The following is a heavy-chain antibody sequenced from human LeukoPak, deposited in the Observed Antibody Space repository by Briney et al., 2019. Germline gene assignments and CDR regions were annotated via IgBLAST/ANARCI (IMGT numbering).Heavy chain of an antibody. CDR1: DGSISSSSYY. D-gene: IGHD1-7*01. CDR3: AVGGTPNWFDP. J-gene: IGHJ5*02. CDR2: IYYSGST. V-gene: IGHV4-39*07. Sequence: SETLSLTCTVSDGSISSSSYYWGWIRQPPGKGLEWIGSIYYSGSTYYNPSLKSRVTISVDTSKNQFSLKLSSVTAADTAVYYCAVGGTPNWFDPWGQGTLVTVSS.